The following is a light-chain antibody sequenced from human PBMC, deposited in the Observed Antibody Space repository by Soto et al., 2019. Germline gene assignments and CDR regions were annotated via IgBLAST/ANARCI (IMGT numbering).Light chain of an antibody. CDR3: QKYNRAPFT. V-gene: IGKV1-27*01. J-gene: IGKJ4*01. CDR1: QSVSIY. CDR2: AAS. Sequence: DIVLTQSPSTLSLSLGDRATLTCRASQSVSIYLAWYQQKPGKVPKLLIYAASTVHSGVPSRFSGSGSGTDFTLTISRLQPEDVATYYCQKYNRAPFTFGGGTRVEIK.